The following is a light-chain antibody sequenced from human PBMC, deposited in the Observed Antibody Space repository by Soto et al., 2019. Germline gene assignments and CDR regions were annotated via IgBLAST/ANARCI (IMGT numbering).Light chain of an antibody. CDR3: KSYAGSNTYV. Sequence: QSALTQPPSVSGSPGQSVTISCTGTSGDIGVYDFVSWYQHHPGKAPRLIIYEVVQRPSGVPDRFSGSKSGNTASLTVSGLQAADEADYFCKSYAGSNTYVFGSGTKV. CDR1: SGDIGVYDF. CDR2: EVV. J-gene: IGLJ1*01. V-gene: IGLV2-8*01.